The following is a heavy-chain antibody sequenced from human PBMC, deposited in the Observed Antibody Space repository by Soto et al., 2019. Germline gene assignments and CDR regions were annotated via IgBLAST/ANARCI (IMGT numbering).Heavy chain of an antibody. CDR2: INHSGST. D-gene: IGHD4-17*01. J-gene: IGHJ6*02. V-gene: IGHV4-34*01. CDR1: GGSFSGYY. Sequence: QVQLQQWGAGLLKPSETLSLTCAVYGGSFSGYYWSWIRQPPGKGLEWIGEINHSGSTNYNPSIKSRVTISVETSKNQFSLKLSSVTAADTAVYYCAREDGDPDYYYYGMYVWGQGTTVTVSS. CDR3: AREDGDPDYYYYGMYV.